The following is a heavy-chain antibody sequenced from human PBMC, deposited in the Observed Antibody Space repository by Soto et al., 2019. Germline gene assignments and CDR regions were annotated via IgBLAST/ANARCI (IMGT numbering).Heavy chain of an antibody. CDR1: GGSISNSNW. CDR3: AHRPIVGAAI. Sequence: SETLSLTCAVFGGSISNSNWWTWVRQPPGKGLDWIGEIFHSGSTNYNSSLMGRVTISIDKTNNQFSLKLSSVTAADTAVYYCAHRPIVGAAIWGQGTLVTVSS. CDR2: IFHSGST. J-gene: IGHJ4*02. V-gene: IGHV4-4*02. D-gene: IGHD1-26*01.